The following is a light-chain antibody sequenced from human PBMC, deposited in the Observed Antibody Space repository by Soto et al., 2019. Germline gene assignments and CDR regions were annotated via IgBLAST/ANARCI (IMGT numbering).Light chain of an antibody. V-gene: IGKV1-5*01. CDR1: QRISSW. CDR3: QQYDNYSWT. Sequence: DIRMTQSPSILSASVGDRCTSTCRASQRISSWLAWYQQKPGKAPKLLMYDASTLEDGVPSRFSGRGSGTEFSLTISNLQPDDFATYFCQQYDNYSWTFGQGTKVDI. CDR2: DAS. J-gene: IGKJ1*01.